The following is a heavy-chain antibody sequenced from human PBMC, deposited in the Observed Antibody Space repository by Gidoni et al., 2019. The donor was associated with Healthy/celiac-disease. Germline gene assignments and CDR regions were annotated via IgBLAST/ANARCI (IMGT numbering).Heavy chain of an antibody. J-gene: IGHJ4*02. Sequence: QLQLQESGPGLVKPSETLSLTCTVSGGSISSSSYYWGWIRQPPGKGLEWIGSIYYSGSTYYNPSLKSRVTISVDTSKNQFSLKLSSVTAADTAVYYCARHERWALRQVFDYWGQGTLVTVSS. CDR1: GGSISSSSYY. D-gene: IGHD1-26*01. CDR2: IYYSGST. CDR3: ARHERWALRQVFDY. V-gene: IGHV4-39*01.